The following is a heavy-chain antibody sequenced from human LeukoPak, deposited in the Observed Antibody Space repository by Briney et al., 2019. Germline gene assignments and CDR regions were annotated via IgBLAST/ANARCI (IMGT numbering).Heavy chain of an antibody. D-gene: IGHD6-19*01. V-gene: IGHV3-21*01. CDR3: ARVAVAGTRAFDI. Sequence: GGSLRLSCAASGFTFSVYGMHWVRQAPGKGLEWVSSISSSSSYIYYADSVKGRFTISRDNAKNTLYLQMNSLRAEDTAVYYCARVAVAGTRAFDIWGQGTMVTVSS. CDR1: GFTFSVYG. J-gene: IGHJ3*02. CDR2: ISSSSSYI.